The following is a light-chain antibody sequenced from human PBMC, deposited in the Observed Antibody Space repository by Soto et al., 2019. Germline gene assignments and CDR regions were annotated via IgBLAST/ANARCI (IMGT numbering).Light chain of an antibody. CDR3: QQYYSTPQWT. Sequence: DIVMTQSPASLAVSLGERATINCKSSQSVLYSSNNKNYLAWYQQKPGQPPKLLIYWASTRESGVPDRFSGSGSGTDFTLTISSLQAEDVAVYYCQQYYSTPQWTFGQGTKVDIK. CDR1: QSVLYSSNNKNY. J-gene: IGKJ1*01. V-gene: IGKV4-1*01. CDR2: WAS.